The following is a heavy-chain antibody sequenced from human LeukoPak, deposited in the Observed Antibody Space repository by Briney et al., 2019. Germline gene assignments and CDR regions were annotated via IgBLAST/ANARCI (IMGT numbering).Heavy chain of an antibody. J-gene: IGHJ4*02. Sequence: SETLSLTCTVSGGSISSSSYYWGWIRQPPGKGLEWIGSIYYSGSTYYNPSLKSRVTISVDTSKNQFSLKLSSVTAADTAVYYCARQGVRYYYLDYWGQGTLVTVSS. CDR3: ARQGVRYYYLDY. D-gene: IGHD1-14*01. CDR1: GGSISSSSYY. CDR2: IYYSGST. V-gene: IGHV4-39*01.